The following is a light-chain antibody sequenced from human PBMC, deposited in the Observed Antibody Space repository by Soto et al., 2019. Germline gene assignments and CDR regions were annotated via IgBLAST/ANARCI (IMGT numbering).Light chain of an antibody. Sequence: DIQMTQSPSTLSASVGDRVTIACRASQSIVIWVAWYQQKPGKAPKLLIYKASNLEGGVPSRFSGSGSGTEFTLTISSLQPDDFATYYCQQYNTFPWTFGQGTKVELK. CDR2: KAS. CDR1: QSIVIW. CDR3: QQYNTFPWT. V-gene: IGKV1-5*03. J-gene: IGKJ1*01.